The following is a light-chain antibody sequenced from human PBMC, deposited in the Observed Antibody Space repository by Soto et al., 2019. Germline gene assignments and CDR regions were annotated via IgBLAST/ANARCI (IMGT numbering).Light chain of an antibody. J-gene: IGLJ1*01. CDR1: NSNIGNNY. CDR2: DNN. V-gene: IGLV1-51*01. CDR3: GTWDSSLSAVV. Sequence: QSVLTQPPSVSAAPGQKVTISCSGSNSNIGNNYVSWYQHLPGTAPKLLIYDNNKRPSGIPDRFSGSKSGTSATLGITGLQTGDEADYYCGTWDSSLSAVVFGTGTKLTVL.